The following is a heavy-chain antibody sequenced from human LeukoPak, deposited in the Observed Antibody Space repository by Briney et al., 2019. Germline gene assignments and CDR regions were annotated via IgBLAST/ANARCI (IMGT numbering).Heavy chain of an antibody. CDR1: GGSFSGYY. Sequence: SETLSLTCAVYGGSFSGYYWSWIRQPPGKGLEWIGEINHSGSTNYNPSLKSRVTISVDTSKNQLSLKLKSVTAADTAVYYCARVSDLDAFHIWGQGTMVTVSS. CDR2: INHSGST. V-gene: IGHV4-34*01. D-gene: IGHD2-21*02. J-gene: IGHJ3*02. CDR3: ARVSDLDAFHI.